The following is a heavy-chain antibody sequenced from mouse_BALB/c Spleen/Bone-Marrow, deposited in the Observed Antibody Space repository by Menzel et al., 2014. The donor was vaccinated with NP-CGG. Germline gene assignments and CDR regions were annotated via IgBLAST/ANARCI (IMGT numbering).Heavy chain of an antibody. V-gene: IGHV1-9*01. Sequence: VQRVESGAELMKPGASVKISCKATGYTFNSYWIEWVKQRPGHGLEWIGEILPGSGITNYNEKFKVKATFNADTSSNAAYMQLSSLTSEDSAVYYCARSPCWGQGTLVTVSA. CDR1: GYTFNSYW. J-gene: IGHJ3*01. CDR2: ILPGSGIT. CDR3: ARSPC.